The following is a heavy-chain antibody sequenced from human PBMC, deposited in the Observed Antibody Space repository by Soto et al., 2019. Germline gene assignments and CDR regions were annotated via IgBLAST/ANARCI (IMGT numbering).Heavy chain of an antibody. V-gene: IGHV1-2*04. Sequence: ASVKVSCKASGYTFTGYYMHWVRQAPGQGLEWMGWINPNSGGTNYAQKFQGWVTMTRDTSISTAYMELSRLRSDDTAVYYCARDLKPGVLTGDLAGYDAFDIWGQGTMVTVSS. J-gene: IGHJ3*02. CDR3: ARDLKPGVLTGDLAGYDAFDI. CDR1: GYTFTGYY. D-gene: IGHD7-27*01. CDR2: INPNSGGT.